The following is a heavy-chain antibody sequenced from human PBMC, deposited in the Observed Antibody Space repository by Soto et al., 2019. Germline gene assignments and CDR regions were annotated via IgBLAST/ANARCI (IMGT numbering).Heavy chain of an antibody. D-gene: IGHD3-22*01. CDR1: GGYVRGSDDY. V-gene: IGHV4-30-4*01. CDR3: TRSDYYYDRHCFDP. J-gene: IGHJ5*02. CDR2: VYYSAST. Sequence: LPSSVAGGYVRGSDDYWNLIQEPPGKALDWIGYVYYSASTYYNPSLQSLLSISLDTLKPQFYLKLSSVTAADTAVYFCTRSDYYYDRHCFDPCGQPTLVTGS.